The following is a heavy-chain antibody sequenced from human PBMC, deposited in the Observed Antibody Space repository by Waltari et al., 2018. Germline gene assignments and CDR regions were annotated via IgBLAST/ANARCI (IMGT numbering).Heavy chain of an antibody. CDR2: IKQDGSES. V-gene: IGHV3-7*01. D-gene: IGHD6-19*01. CDR1: GFTFSNYS. Sequence: EVQLVESGGGLVQPGGSLRLSCTASGFTFSNYSMVWVRQAPGKGLEWVATIKQDGSESYYVDSVKGRFTFSRDNAKNSLYLQMNSLRAEDTAVYYCARPYSSGWYINFDYWGQGTLVTVSS. CDR3: ARPYSSGWYINFDY. J-gene: IGHJ4*02.